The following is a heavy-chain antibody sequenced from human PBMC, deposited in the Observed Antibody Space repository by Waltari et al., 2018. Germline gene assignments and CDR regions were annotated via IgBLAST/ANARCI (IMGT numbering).Heavy chain of an antibody. CDR2: ITSGGGS. V-gene: IGHV3-23*01. CDR1: GFTLSSYA. Sequence: LTLSCAASGFTLSSYAMSWVRQTPGKGLEWVSAITSGGGSYYPDSVKGRFIISRDNSKNTLYLQMRSLSAEDTALYYCARYPLVAVPATLGYFDCWGQGSLVTVSA. CDR3: ARYPLVAVPATLGYFDC. J-gene: IGHJ4*02. D-gene: IGHD2-15*01.